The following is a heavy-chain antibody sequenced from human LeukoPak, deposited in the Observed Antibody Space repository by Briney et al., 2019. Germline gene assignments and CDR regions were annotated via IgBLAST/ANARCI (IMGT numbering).Heavy chain of an antibody. V-gene: IGHV4-59*12. CDR2: FYYSGST. CDR3: ARNRDGYNSFDY. Sequence: SETLSLICTVSGGSISSYYWSWIRQPPGKGLEWIGYFYYSGSTNYNPFLKSRVSISVDTSKNHFSLKLSSVTAADTAVYYCARNRDGYNSFDYWGQGTLVTVSS. D-gene: IGHD5-24*01. CDR1: GGSISSYY. J-gene: IGHJ4*02.